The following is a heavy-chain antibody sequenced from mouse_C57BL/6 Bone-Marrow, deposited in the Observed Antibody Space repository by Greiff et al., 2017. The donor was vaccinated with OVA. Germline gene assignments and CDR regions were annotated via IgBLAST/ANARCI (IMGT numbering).Heavy chain of an antibody. CDR3: ARNDDGYFLGYAMDY. J-gene: IGHJ4*01. CDR1: GYTFTDYY. D-gene: IGHD2-3*01. Sequence: EVQLQQSGPELVKPGASVKISCKASGYTFTDYYMNWVKQSHGKSLEWIGDINPNNGGTSYNQKFKGKATLTVDKSSSTAYMELRSLTSEDSAVYYCARNDDGYFLGYAMDYWGQGTSVTVSS. CDR2: INPNNGGT. V-gene: IGHV1-26*01.